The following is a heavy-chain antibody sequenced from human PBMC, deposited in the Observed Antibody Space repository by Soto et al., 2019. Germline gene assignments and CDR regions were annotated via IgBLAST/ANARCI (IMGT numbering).Heavy chain of an antibody. D-gene: IGHD4-17*01. J-gene: IGHJ4*02. CDR1: GFTFTGYA. CDR2: LANDGRDQ. V-gene: IGHV3-30*18. CDR3: AKDRAYGAASYYLDY. Sequence: QVQLVESGGGVVQPGRSLRLSCAASGFTFTGYAMHWVLQAPGKRLEWVAVLANDGRDQHSADSVRGRFAISRDNSRNTLYLQMNGLRAEDTAIYYCAKDRAYGAASYYLDYWGQGTLVTVSS.